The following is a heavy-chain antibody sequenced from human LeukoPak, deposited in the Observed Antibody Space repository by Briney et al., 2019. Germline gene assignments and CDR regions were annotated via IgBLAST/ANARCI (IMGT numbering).Heavy chain of an antibody. D-gene: IGHD6-19*01. J-gene: IGHJ6*02. Sequence: TGGSLRLSCAASGFAVSSKHMSWVRQAPGKELEWVSVIYSSDRTYYADSVKGRFTISRDNSKNTVYLQMNSLRAEDTAVYYCARPGDIAVTGMVDVWGQGTTVTVSS. CDR2: IYSSDRT. CDR3: ARPGDIAVTGMVDV. CDR1: GFAVSSKH. V-gene: IGHV3-53*01.